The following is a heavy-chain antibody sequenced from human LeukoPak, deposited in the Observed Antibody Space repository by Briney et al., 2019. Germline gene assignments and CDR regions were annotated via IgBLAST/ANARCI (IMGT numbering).Heavy chain of an antibody. V-gene: IGHV3-7*01. CDR1: GFTFSSYW. Sequence: GGSLRLSCAASGFTFSSYWMSWVRQALGKGLEWVANIKQDGSEKYYVDSVKGRFTISRDNAKNSLYLQMNSLRAEDTAVYYCARIRRGWSQNWDYWGQGTLVTVSS. CDR3: ARIRRGWSQNWDY. J-gene: IGHJ4*02. CDR2: IKQDGSEK. D-gene: IGHD6-19*01.